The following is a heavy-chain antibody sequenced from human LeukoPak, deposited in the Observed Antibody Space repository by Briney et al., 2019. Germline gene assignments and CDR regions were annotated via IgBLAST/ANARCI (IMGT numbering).Heavy chain of an antibody. Sequence: GGSLRLSCAASAFTFSSYAMSWVRQAPGKGLEWVSAISGSGGSTYYADSVKGRFTISRDNSKNTLYLQMNSLRAEDTAVYYCASSIAAAPYYFDYWGQGTLVTVSS. CDR2: ISGSGGST. CDR3: ASSIAAAPYYFDY. J-gene: IGHJ4*02. CDR1: AFTFSSYA. D-gene: IGHD6-13*01. V-gene: IGHV3-23*01.